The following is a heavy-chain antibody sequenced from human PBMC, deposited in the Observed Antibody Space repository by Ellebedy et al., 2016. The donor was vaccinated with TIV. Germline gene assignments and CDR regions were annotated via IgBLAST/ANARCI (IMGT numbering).Heavy chain of an antibody. CDR2: LSYDGSNI. V-gene: IGHV3-30-3*01. D-gene: IGHD5-18*01. J-gene: IGHJ2*01. CDR3: ARGRIAQLWSERYFDL. CDR1: GFTFSYYA. Sequence: GESLKISCAASGFTFSYYAMHWVRQAPGKGLEWVALLSYDGSNIYYADSVKGRFTISRDNSKNTLYLQMNSLRAEDTAVYYCARGRIAQLWSERYFDLWGRGTLVTVSS.